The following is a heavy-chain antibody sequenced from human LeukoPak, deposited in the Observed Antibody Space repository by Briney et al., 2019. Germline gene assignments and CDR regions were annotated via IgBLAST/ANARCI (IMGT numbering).Heavy chain of an antibody. CDR1: GGSISSYY. CDR2: IYYSGST. CDR3: ARAVGGRTGAFDY. D-gene: IGHD3/OR15-3a*01. J-gene: IGHJ4*02. V-gene: IGHV4-59*01. Sequence: SETLSLTCTVSGGSISSYYWSWIRQPPVKGQEWIGYIYYSGSTNYNPSLKSRVTIAVDTSKNQFSLKLSSVTAADTAVYYCARAVGGRTGAFDYWGQGTLVTVSS.